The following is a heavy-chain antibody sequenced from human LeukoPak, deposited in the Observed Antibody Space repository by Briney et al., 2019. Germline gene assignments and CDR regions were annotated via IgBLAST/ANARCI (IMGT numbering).Heavy chain of an antibody. J-gene: IGHJ2*01. CDR3: AKDHLYYYSSGYYNWIFDL. CDR1: VFTFSGYA. V-gene: IGHV3-23*01. CDR2: ISGRGGST. Sequence: GGSLRLSRAASVFTFSGYAMSWVRQATGKGLEWVSAISGRGGSTYYADSVKGRFTISRDNSKNTLYLQMNSLRAEDTAVYYCAKDHLYYYSSGYYNWIFDLWGRSTLVTVSS. D-gene: IGHD3-22*01.